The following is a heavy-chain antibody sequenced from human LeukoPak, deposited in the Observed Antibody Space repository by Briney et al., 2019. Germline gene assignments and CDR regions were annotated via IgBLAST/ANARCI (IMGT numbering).Heavy chain of an antibody. D-gene: IGHD6-19*01. CDR2: IIPIFGTA. CDR1: GYTFTGYY. J-gene: IGHJ5*02. CDR3: AVIAVAGENWFDP. V-gene: IGHV1-69*05. Sequence: SVKVSCKASGYTFTGYYMHWVRQAPGQGLEWMGGIIPIFGTANYAQKFQGRVTITTDESTSTAYMELSSLRSEDTAVYYCAVIAVAGENWFDPWGQGTLVTVSS.